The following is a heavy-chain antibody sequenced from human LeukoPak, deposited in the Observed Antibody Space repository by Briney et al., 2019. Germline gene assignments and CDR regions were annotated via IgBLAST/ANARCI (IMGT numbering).Heavy chain of an antibody. CDR1: GGSFSDYY. CDR3: ARSTGLLWFGEWYYFDY. CDR2: INHSGST. Sequence: SETLSLTCAVYGGSFSDYYWTWIRQPPGKGLEWIGEINHSGSTNYNPSLKSRVTISVDTSKNQFSLKLSSVTAADTAVYYCARSTGLLWFGEWYYFDYWGQGTLVTVSS. D-gene: IGHD3-10*01. J-gene: IGHJ4*02. V-gene: IGHV4-34*01.